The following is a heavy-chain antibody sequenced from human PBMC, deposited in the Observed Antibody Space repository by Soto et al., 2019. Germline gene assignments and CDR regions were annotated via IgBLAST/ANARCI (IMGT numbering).Heavy chain of an antibody. D-gene: IGHD4-17*01. CDR3: VKDLYGDLGELFNWFDP. J-gene: IGHJ5*02. Sequence: GGSLRLSCSASGFTFSSYAMHWVRQAPGKGLEYVSAISSNGGSTYYADSVKGRFTISRDNSKNTLYLQMSSLRAEDTAVYYCVKDLYGDLGELFNWFDPWGQGTLVTVSS. CDR1: GFTFSSYA. CDR2: ISSNGGST. V-gene: IGHV3-64D*08.